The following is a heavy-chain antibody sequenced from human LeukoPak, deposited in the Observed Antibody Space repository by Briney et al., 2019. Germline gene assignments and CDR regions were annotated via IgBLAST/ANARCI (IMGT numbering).Heavy chain of an antibody. V-gene: IGHV1-18*01. Sequence: ASVKVSCKASGYTFTSYGISWVRQAPGQGLEWMGWISAYNGNTNYAQKLQGRVTMTTDTSTSAAYMELRSLRSDDTAVYYCARASSSWPRGAFDIWGQGTMVTVSS. CDR1: GYTFTSYG. J-gene: IGHJ3*02. CDR2: ISAYNGNT. D-gene: IGHD6-13*01. CDR3: ARASSSWPRGAFDI.